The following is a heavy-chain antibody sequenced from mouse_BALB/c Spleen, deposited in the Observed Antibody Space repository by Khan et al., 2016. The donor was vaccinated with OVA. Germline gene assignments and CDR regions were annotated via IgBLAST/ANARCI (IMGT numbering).Heavy chain of an antibody. V-gene: IGHV5-6*01. J-gene: IGHJ3*01. Sequence: EVQLVESGGDLVKPGGSLKLSCAASGFTFSTYGMSWVRQTPDKRLEWVATISSGGSYTYYPDNVKGRFTISRDNAKNTLYLQMRSLNAEDTAMYYCARLAYYYNSEGFAYWGQGTLVTVSA. CDR1: GFTFSTYG. CDR2: ISSGGSYT. CDR3: ARLAYYYNSEGFAY. D-gene: IGHD1-1*01.